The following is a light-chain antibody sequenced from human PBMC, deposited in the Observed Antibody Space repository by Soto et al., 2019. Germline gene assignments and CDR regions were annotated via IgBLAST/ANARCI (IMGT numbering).Light chain of an antibody. V-gene: IGLV1-51*01. Sequence: QSVLTQPPSMSAAPGQKVTISCSGSSSNIGNNYVSWYQQFPGTAPKLLIYDNDKRPSGIPDRFSGSQSGTSATLGITGLQTGDEADYYCGTWDGSLSAVVFGGGTKLTVL. CDR3: GTWDGSLSAVV. CDR1: SSNIGNNY. CDR2: DND. J-gene: IGLJ2*01.